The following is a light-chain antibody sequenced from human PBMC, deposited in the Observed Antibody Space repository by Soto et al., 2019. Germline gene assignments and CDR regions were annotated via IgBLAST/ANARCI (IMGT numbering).Light chain of an antibody. CDR3: QQSYSPPPIT. CDR2: AAS. Sequence: DIQMTQSPSTLSASVGDRVTISCQASQDINNYLNWYQKKPGKAPQLLIYAASTLQRGVPSRFSGSGSGTDFTLTIGSLQPEDSATYYCQQSYSPPPITFGQGTRLEIK. V-gene: IGKV1-39*01. J-gene: IGKJ5*01. CDR1: QDINNY.